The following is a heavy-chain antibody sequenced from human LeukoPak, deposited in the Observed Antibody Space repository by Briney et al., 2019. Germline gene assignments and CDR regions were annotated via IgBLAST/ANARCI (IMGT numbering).Heavy chain of an antibody. Sequence: GRSLRLSCAASGLTFSLYYTSWIRQASGKGLEWVTGITGSGTSTCYADSVKGRFAISRDNSKNTVYLQRSSLRAEDTAVYYCARTGYNYGTPLNYWGQGTLVTVSS. D-gene: IGHD5-18*01. CDR2: ITGSGTST. V-gene: IGHV3-23*01. CDR1: GLTFSLYY. J-gene: IGHJ4*02. CDR3: ARTGYNYGTPLNY.